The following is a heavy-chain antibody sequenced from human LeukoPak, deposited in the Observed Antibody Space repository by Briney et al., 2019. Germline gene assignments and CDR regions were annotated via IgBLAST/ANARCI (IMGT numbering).Heavy chain of an antibody. V-gene: IGHV1-2*02. CDR1: GYTFTGYY. CDR3: ARDLDYGDLGGWFDP. Sequence: APVKVSCKASGYTFTGYYMHWVRQAPGQGLEWMGWINPNSGGTNYAQKFQGRVTMTRDTPISTAYMELSRLRSDDTAVYYCARDLDYGDLGGWFDPWGQGTLVTVSS. CDR2: INPNSGGT. J-gene: IGHJ5*02. D-gene: IGHD4-17*01.